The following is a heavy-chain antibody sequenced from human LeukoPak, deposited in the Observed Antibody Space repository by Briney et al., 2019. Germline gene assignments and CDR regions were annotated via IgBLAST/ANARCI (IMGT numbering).Heavy chain of an antibody. CDR1: GFTFSNYA. V-gene: IGHV3-23*01. D-gene: IGHD2-15*01. Sequence: GGSLRLSCVASGFTFSNYAMSWVRQAPGKGLELVSGIWGTDDKTVYGDAVKGRFTISRDNSKNTMYLQMNSLRADDTAVYYCAKTQGYYDAWGQGALVTVSS. J-gene: IGHJ5*02. CDR2: IWGTDDKT. CDR3: AKTQGYYDA.